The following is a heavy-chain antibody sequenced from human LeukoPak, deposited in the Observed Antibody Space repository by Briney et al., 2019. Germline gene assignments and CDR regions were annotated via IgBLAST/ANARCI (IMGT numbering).Heavy chain of an antibody. V-gene: IGHV3-53*01. Sequence: GGSLRLSCAASGFTVGTKYMNWVRQAPGKGLEWVSILYSGGDTYYADSVKGRFTISRDNSRNTLSLQMNSLRVEDTAVYYCARVGDHYHWNFDLWGRGTLVSVSS. CDR2: LYSGGDT. CDR1: GFTVGTKY. CDR3: ARVGDHYHWNFDL. J-gene: IGHJ2*01. D-gene: IGHD3-10*01.